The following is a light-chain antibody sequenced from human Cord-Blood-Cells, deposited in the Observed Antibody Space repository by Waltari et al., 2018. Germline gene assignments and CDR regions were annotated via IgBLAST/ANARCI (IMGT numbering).Light chain of an antibody. CDR2: DVS. J-gene: IGLJ3*02. CDR1: TSDVGGCNN. Sequence: ALPRPRSVSGSPGQPVTISCPGTTSDVGGCNNVSCYQQHPGKAPKPMLYDVSKRPSGRPDRFCGSKTGNAASLTISGLQAEGGAEYYGCSSAGSYTSVFGGGTTLSV. CDR3: CSSAGSYTSV. V-gene: IGLV2-11*01.